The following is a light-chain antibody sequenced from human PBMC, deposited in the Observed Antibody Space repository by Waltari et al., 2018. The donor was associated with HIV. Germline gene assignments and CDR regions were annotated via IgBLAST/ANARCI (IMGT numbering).Light chain of an antibody. Sequence: EIVLTQSPGTLSLSPGERATLSCRASQSVSSSSLAWYKQKPGQAPRLLIYGASSRATGIPDRFNGSGSGTDFTLTISRLEPEDCAVYYCQQYGNSPFTFGPGTKVDIK. CDR3: QQYGNSPFT. J-gene: IGKJ3*01. V-gene: IGKV3-20*01. CDR1: QSVSSSS. CDR2: GAS.